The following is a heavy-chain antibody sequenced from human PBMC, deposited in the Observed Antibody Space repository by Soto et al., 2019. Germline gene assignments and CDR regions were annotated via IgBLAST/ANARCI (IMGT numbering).Heavy chain of an antibody. Sequence: PSETLSLTCTVSGGSISSYYWSWIRQPPGKGLEWIGYIYYSGSTNYNPSLKSRVTISVDTSKNQFSLKLSSVTAADTAVYYCARARIVVVPAARYNWFDPWGQGTLVTVPQ. D-gene: IGHD2-2*01. CDR2: IYYSGST. CDR3: ARARIVVVPAARYNWFDP. J-gene: IGHJ5*02. V-gene: IGHV4-59*12. CDR1: GGSISSYY.